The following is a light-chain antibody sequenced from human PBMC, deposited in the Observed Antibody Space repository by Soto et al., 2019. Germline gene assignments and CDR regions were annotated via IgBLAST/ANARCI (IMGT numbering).Light chain of an antibody. CDR3: QQYNSYSIT. CDR1: QDINSF. Sequence: IQLTQSPSSLSASVGDRVTITCRASQDINSFLAWYQQKPGKAPKLLIYAASTLQSGVPSRFSGSGSGTEFTLTISSLQPDDFATYYCQQYNSYSITFGQGTRLEIK. CDR2: AAS. V-gene: IGKV1-9*01. J-gene: IGKJ5*01.